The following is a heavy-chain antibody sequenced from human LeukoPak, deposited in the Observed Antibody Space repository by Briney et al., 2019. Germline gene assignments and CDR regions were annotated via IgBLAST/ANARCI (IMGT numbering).Heavy chain of an antibody. D-gene: IGHD3-10*01. V-gene: IGHV4-39*01. CDR2: IYYSGST. Sequence: SETLSLTCTVSGGSISSYYWGWIRQPPGKGLEWIGSIYYSGSTYYNPSLKSRVTISVDTSKNQFSLKLSSVTAADTAVYYCARRWFGELLGWLDPWGQGTLVTVSS. CDR1: GGSISSYY. CDR3: ARRWFGELLGWLDP. J-gene: IGHJ5*02.